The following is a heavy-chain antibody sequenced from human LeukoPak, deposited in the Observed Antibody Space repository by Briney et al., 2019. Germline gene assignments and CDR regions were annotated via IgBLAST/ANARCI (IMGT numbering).Heavy chain of an antibody. Sequence: GGSLRLSCAASGFTFSSYAMSWIRQAPGKGLEWVSYISSSGSTIYYADSVKGRFTISRDNAKNSLYLQMNSLRAEDTAVYYCARARSSGSGGAFDIWGQGTMVTVSS. V-gene: IGHV3-11*01. CDR3: ARARSSGSGGAFDI. CDR1: GFTFSSYA. CDR2: ISSSGSTI. D-gene: IGHD3-22*01. J-gene: IGHJ3*02.